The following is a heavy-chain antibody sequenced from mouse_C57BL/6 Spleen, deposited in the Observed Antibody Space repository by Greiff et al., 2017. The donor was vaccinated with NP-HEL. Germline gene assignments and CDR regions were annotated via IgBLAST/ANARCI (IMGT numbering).Heavy chain of an antibody. V-gene: IGHV1-69*01. J-gene: IGHJ4*01. Sequence: QVHVKQPGAELVMPGASVKLSCKASGYTFTSYWMHWVKQRPGQGLEWIGEIDPSDSYTNYNQKFKGKSTLTVDKSSSTAYMQLSSLTSEDSAVYYCARRGYYDYYAMDYWGQGTSVTVSS. D-gene: IGHD2-3*01. CDR2: IDPSDSYT. CDR3: ARRGYYDYYAMDY. CDR1: GYTFTSYW.